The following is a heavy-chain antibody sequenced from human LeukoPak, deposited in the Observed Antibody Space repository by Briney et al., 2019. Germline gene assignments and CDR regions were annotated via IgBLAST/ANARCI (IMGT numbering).Heavy chain of an antibody. D-gene: IGHD6-19*01. J-gene: IGHJ4*02. Sequence: GGSLRLSCAASGFTFDDYAMHWVRQAPGKGLEWVSLISWDGGSTYYADSVKGRFTISRDNSKNSLYLQMNSLRAEDTAVYYCAKGSRAVAATGYFDYWGQGTLVTVSS. CDR3: AKGSRAVAATGYFDY. CDR2: ISWDGGST. CDR1: GFTFDDYA. V-gene: IGHV3-43D*04.